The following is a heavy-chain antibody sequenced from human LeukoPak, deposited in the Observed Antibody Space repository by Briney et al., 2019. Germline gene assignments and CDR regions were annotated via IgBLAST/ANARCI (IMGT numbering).Heavy chain of an antibody. J-gene: IGHJ4*02. CDR2: ISGSGVGT. V-gene: IGHV3-23*01. CDR1: GFTFSSYA. CDR3: AKNFYLGVVVPAASNFDY. Sequence: GGSLRLSCAASGFTFSSYAMNWVRQAPGKGLEGVSNISGSGVGTYYADSVEGRFTISRDNSKNTLYLQMTSLTAEDTAVYYCAKNFYLGVVVPAASNFDYWGQGTLVTVSS. D-gene: IGHD2-2*01.